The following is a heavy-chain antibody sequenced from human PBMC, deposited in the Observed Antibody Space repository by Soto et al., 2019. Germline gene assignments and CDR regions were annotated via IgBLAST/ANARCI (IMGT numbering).Heavy chain of an antibody. CDR3: VRVLDSSWYADL. CDR2: IFYTGVT. CDR1: GGSARIASFY. V-gene: IGHV4-61*03. D-gene: IGHD3-22*01. Sequence: QVQLQESGPGLVKPSETLSLTCSVSGGSARIASFYWPWIRQAPGTGLEYIGYIFYTGVTNYNPSLSSRVTISLDTSKNHFSLKLNSMTAADTAVYYCVRVLDSSWYADLWGRGTLVTVSS. J-gene: IGHJ2*01.